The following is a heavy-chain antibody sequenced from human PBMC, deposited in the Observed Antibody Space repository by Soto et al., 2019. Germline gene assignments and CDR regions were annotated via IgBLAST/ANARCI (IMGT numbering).Heavy chain of an antibody. J-gene: IGHJ6*02. V-gene: IGHV4-59*01. CDR1: GGSISSYY. Sequence: SETLSLPCTVSGGSISSYYWSWIRQPPGKGLEWIGYIYYSGSTNYNPSLKSRVTISVDTSKNQFSLKLSSVTAADTAVYYCARDPGRGHHYDFWSDYYYYYGMDVWGQGTTVTVSS. CDR2: IYYSGST. CDR3: ARDPGRGHHYDFWSDYYYYYGMDV. D-gene: IGHD3-3*01.